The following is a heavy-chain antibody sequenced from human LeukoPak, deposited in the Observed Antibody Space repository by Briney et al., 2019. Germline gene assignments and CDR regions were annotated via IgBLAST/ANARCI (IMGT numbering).Heavy chain of an antibody. CDR3: AGSIRITMVRGVTPYNWFDP. CDR1: GGSFSGYY. J-gene: IGHJ5*02. Sequence: SETLSLTCAVYGGSFSGYYWSWIRQPPGKGLEWIGYIYYSGSTNYNPSLKSRVTISVDTSKNQFSLKLSSVTAADTAVYYCAGSIRITMVRGVTPYNWFDPWGQGTLVTVSS. V-gene: IGHV4-59*08. D-gene: IGHD3-10*01. CDR2: IYYSGST.